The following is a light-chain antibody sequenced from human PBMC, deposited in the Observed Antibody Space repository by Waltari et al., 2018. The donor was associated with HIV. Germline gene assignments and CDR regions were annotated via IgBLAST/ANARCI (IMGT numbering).Light chain of an antibody. CDR2: DAS. CDR1: QSVSNH. V-gene: IGKV3-11*01. Sequence: DIVLTQSPDTLSLSPGERATFSCRARQSVSNHLIRYQQKPGQGPRLLIYDASYRATGVPARFSGSGSGTDFTLTISSLEPEDFAVYYCQQRSNWPPITFGGGTKVEIK. CDR3: QQRSNWPPIT. J-gene: IGKJ4*01.